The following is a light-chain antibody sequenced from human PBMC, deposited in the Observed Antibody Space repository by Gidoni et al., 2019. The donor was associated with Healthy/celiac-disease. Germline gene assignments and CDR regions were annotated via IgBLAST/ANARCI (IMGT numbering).Light chain of an antibody. J-gene: IGKJ2*01. CDR3: QQRSNWLRT. V-gene: IGKV3-11*01. Sequence: EIVLTQSPATLSLSPGERATLSCRASQSVSSYLAWYQQKPGQAPRLLIYDASNRATGIPARFSGSGSGTDFTLTISSLEPEDFAVYYCQQRSNWLRTFGQXTKLEIK. CDR2: DAS. CDR1: QSVSSY.